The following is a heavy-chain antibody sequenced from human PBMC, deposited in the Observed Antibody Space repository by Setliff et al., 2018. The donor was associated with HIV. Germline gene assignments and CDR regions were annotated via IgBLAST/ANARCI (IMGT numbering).Heavy chain of an antibody. CDR3: ARNFGLSPSGKYYYYYGMDI. D-gene: IGHD3-10*01. Sequence: GASVKVSCKASGFILTSNYMHWVRQAPGQGLEWMGLINPGTGSTKYAQKFQGRVTMTSDPSTSTVNMDLSSLRSEDTAVYYCARNFGLSPSGKYYYYYGMDIWGQGTTVTVS. CDR2: INPGTGST. J-gene: IGHJ6*02. CDR1: GFILTSNY. V-gene: IGHV1-46*01.